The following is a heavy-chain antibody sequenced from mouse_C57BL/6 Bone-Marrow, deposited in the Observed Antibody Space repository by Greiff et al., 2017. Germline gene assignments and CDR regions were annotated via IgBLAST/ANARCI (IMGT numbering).Heavy chain of an antibody. J-gene: IGHJ1*03. CDR3: ARRGRYWFFDV. Sequence: QVQLKQPGAELVKPGASVKLSCKASGYTFTSYWMHWVKQRPGRGLEWIGRIDPNSGGTKYNEKFKSKATLTVDKPSSTAYMQLGSLTSEDSAVYYCARRGRYWFFDVWGTGTTVTVSS. V-gene: IGHV1-72*01. CDR2: IDPNSGGT. CDR1: GYTFTSYW.